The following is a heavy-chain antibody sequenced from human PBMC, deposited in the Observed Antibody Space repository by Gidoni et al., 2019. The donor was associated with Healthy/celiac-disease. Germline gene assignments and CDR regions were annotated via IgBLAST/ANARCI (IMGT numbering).Heavy chain of an antibody. J-gene: IGHJ4*02. CDR2: SSSSSSYT. V-gene: IGHV3-21*01. Sequence: EVQLVESVGGLVKPGRSLRLSCASSGFTFPSYSRTWVRHAPGKGLEWVSSSSSSSSYTYYADSGKGRFTISRDNAKNSLYLKMNSLRAEDKAVYYCARVKGRAAAGYYFDYWGQGTLVTVSS. D-gene: IGHD6-13*01. CDR3: ARVKGRAAAGYYFDY. CDR1: GFTFPSYS.